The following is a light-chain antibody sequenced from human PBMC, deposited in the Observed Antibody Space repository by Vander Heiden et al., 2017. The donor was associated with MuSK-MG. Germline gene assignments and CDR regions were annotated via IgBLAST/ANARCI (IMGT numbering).Light chain of an antibody. J-gene: IGLJ2*01. V-gene: IGLV3-19*01. CDR1: TLRRYY. CDR3: NSRDSSGNHLV. CDR2: GKH. Sequence: SSKMTQNPAVSVALAQTVRMTCQGDTLRRYYASWYPQKPGLAPVLVIYGKHNRPSGIPDRFSGSRSGNTASLTITGAQAEDEADYYCNSRDSSGNHLVFGGGTKLTVL.